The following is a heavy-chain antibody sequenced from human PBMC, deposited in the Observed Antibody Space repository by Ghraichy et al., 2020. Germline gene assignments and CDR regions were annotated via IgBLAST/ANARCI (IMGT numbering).Heavy chain of an antibody. Sequence: GGSLRLSCAASGFTFSSYAMSWVRQAPGKGLEWVSAISGSGGSTYYADSVKGRFTISRDNSKNTLYLQMNSLRAEDTAVYYCAKGAMYYDFWSGSFPERLFDYWGQGTLVTVSS. CDR3: AKGAMYYDFWSGSFPERLFDY. CDR1: GFTFSSYA. CDR2: ISGSGGST. D-gene: IGHD3-3*01. V-gene: IGHV3-23*01. J-gene: IGHJ4*02.